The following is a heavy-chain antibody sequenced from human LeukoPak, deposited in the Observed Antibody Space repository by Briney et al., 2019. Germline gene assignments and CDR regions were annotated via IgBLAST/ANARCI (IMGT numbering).Heavy chain of an antibody. CDR1: GFTFSNYA. CDR2: ITGDGGST. D-gene: IGHD6-13*01. J-gene: IGHJ4*02. V-gene: IGHV3-64D*09. CDR3: VKDRVAAAGFDY. Sequence: GGSLRLSCSASGFTFSNYAMHWVRQAPGKGLQYVSGITGDGGSTHYADSAKGRFTISRDNSKNTLYLQMSSLRAEDTAVYYCVKDRVAAAGFDYWGRGTLVTVSS.